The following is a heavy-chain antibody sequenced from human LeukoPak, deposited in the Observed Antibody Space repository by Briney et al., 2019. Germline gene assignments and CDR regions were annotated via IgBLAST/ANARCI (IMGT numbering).Heavy chain of an antibody. CDR2: IFYSGST. D-gene: IGHD2-15*01. CDR3: ARGRDCGGASGGSCYSWYFDL. J-gene: IGHJ2*01. Sequence: PSETLSLTCTVSGGSVSSGRYYWSWVRQPPGKELEWIGYIFYSGSTNYNPSLKSRVTISVDTSTNQFSLRLSSVTAADTAVYYCARGRDCGGASGGSCYSWYFDLWGRGTLVTVSS. V-gene: IGHV4-61*01. CDR1: GGSVSSGRYY.